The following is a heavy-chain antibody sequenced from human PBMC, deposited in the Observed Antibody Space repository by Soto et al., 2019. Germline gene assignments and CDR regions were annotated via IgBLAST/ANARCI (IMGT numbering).Heavy chain of an antibody. CDR3: AKDLLLTTITTVGD. J-gene: IGHJ4*02. D-gene: IGHD4-17*01. Sequence: VQLVESGGGVVQPGGSLRLSCAASGFIFSTYGMHWVRQAPGKGLEWLSVISYDGNNKYYADSVKGRFTISRDNSKNTLWLQMDSLRTEDTAVYYCAKDLLLTTITTVGDWGQGTLVTVSS. CDR2: ISYDGNNK. V-gene: IGHV3-30*18. CDR1: GFIFSTYG.